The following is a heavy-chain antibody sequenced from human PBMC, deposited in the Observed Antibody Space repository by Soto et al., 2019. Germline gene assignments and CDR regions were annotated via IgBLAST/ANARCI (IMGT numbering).Heavy chain of an antibody. J-gene: IGHJ3*02. CDR1: GGPISGGVSS. CDR2: IYYSGST. CDR3: ARDCSGGSCYSVSGAFDI. D-gene: IGHD2-15*01. Sequence: QVQLQESGPGLVKPSQTLSLTCTVSGGPISGGVSSWGWIRQPPGKGLEWIGYIYYSGSTYYNPSLKSRVTISVDTSKNQFSLKLSSVTAADTAVYYCARDCSGGSCYSVSGAFDIWGQGTMVTVSS. V-gene: IGHV4-30-4*01.